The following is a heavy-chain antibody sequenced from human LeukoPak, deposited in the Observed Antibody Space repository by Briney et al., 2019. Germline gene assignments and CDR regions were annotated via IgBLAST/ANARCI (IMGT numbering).Heavy chain of an antibody. CDR3: ARAVARTGAFDI. CDR2: ISAYNGNT. J-gene: IGHJ3*02. V-gene: IGHV1-18*01. CDR1: GCTFTSHG. Sequence: ASVKVSCKASGCTFTSHGLTWVRQAPGQGLEWTGWISAYNGNTNYAQKLQGRVTMTTDTSTSTAYMELRSLRSDDTAVYYCARAVARTGAFDIWGQGTMVTVSS. D-gene: IGHD6-19*01.